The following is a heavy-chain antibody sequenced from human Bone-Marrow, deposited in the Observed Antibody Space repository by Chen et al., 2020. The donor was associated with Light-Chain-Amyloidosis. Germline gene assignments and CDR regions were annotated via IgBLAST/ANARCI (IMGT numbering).Heavy chain of an antibody. CDR3: AKSITVAIDAFDI. CDR2: ISGCGGST. J-gene: IGHJ3*02. D-gene: IGHD6-19*01. CDR1: GFTFSSYA. Sequence: VQLLESGGGLVQPGGSLRLSCAASGFTFSSYAMSWVRQAPGKGLEWVSAISGCGGSTYYADSLKDRFTISRDNSKDTLYVEMNNLRVEDTAVYYCAKSITVAIDAFDIWGQGTMVTVSS. V-gene: IGHV3-23*01.